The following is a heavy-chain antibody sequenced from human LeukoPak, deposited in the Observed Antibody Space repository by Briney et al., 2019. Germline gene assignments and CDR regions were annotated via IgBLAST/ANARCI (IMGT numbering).Heavy chain of an antibody. CDR1: GFTFSSYA. J-gene: IGHJ4*02. Sequence: GGSLRLSCAASGFTFSSYAMSWVRQAPGKGLEWVSAISGSGGSTYYADSVKGRFTISRDNSKNTLYLQMNSLRAEDTAVHYCAKDSGSGSYYDYWGQGTLVTVSS. D-gene: IGHD3-10*01. CDR2: ISGSGGST. V-gene: IGHV3-23*01. CDR3: AKDSGSGSYYDY.